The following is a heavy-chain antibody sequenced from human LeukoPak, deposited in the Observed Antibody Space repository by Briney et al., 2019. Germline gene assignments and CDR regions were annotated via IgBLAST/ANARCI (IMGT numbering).Heavy chain of an antibody. Sequence: GGSLRLSCAASGFTFSSYAMHWVRQAPGKGLEWVAFIRYDGSNKYYADSVKGRFTISRDNSKNTLYLQMNSLRAEDTAVYYCAKDGIPAAIRYYYYYMDVWGKGTTVTVSS. CDR3: AKDGIPAAIRYYYYYMDV. V-gene: IGHV3-30*02. CDR1: GFTFSSYA. D-gene: IGHD2-2*01. CDR2: IRYDGSNK. J-gene: IGHJ6*03.